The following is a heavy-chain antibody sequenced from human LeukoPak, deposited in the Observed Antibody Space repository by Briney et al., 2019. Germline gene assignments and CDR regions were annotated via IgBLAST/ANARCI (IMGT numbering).Heavy chain of an antibody. CDR3: ARQSGYSSGWYPYYFDY. D-gene: IGHD6-19*01. V-gene: IGHV4-39*01. CDR1: GGSISSSSYY. CDR2: IYYSGST. J-gene: IGHJ4*02. Sequence: SETLSLTCTVSGGSISSSSYYWGWLRQPPGKGLEWIGSIYYSGSTYYNPSLKSRVTISVDTSKNQFSLKLSSVTAADTAVYYCARQSGYSSGWYPYYFDYWGQGTLVTVSS.